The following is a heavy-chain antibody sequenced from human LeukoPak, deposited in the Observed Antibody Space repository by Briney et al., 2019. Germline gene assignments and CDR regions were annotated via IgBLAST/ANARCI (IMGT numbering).Heavy chain of an antibody. CDR1: GFTFSSYA. CDR3: ARGSSASYYNSRFDY. V-gene: IGHV3-23*01. Sequence: QPGGSLRLSCVASGFTFSSYAVSWVRQAPGKGLEWVSAISGSGGSAYYADSVKGRFTFSRDNSKNTLYLQMSGLRVEDTAVYYCARGSSASYYNSRFDYWGQGTPVTVSS. CDR2: ISGSGGSA. D-gene: IGHD3-10*01. J-gene: IGHJ4*02.